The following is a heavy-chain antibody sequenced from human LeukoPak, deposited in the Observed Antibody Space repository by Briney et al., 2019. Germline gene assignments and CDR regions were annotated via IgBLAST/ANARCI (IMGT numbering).Heavy chain of an antibody. CDR2: MSSSSGLI. D-gene: IGHD1-26*01. CDR3: AREIDGSASGAGY. Sequence: GGSLRLSCAASEFTFSRHSMNWVRQAPGKGLEWVSSMSSSSGLIYYGDSVKGRFTVSRDNAKRSLYLQMNSLRADDTAVYYCAREIDGSASGAGYWGQGTLVTVSS. V-gene: IGHV3-21*01. J-gene: IGHJ4*02. CDR1: EFTFSRHS.